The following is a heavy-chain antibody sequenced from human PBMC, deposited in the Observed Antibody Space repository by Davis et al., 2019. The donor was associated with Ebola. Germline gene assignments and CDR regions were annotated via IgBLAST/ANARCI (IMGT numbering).Heavy chain of an antibody. V-gene: IGHV3-33*01. CDR1: GFTFSSYG. J-gene: IGHJ4*02. D-gene: IGHD5-18*01. Sequence: GESLKISCAASGFTFSSYGMHWVRQAPGKGLEWVAVIWYHGSNKYYADSVKGRFTISRDNSKNTLYLQMNSLRAEDTAVYYCARGRGYSYGDGFDYWGQGTLVTVSS. CDR3: ARGRGYSYGDGFDY. CDR2: IWYHGSNK.